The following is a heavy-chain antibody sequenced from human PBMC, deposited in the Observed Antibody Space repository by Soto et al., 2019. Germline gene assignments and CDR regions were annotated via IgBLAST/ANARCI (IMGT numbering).Heavy chain of an antibody. J-gene: IGHJ3*02. CDR1: GASITSTY. CDR3: AREGGYYDSSGYFLGAFDS. V-gene: IGHV4-59*01. CDR2: IYYSGTT. Sequence: SETLSLTCTVSGASITSTYWSWIRQSPGKGLEWIGYIYYSGTTNYNPPLKNRVTISVDTSKNQLSLNLTSVTAADTAVYYCAREGGYYDSSGYFLGAFDSWGQGTMVTVSS. D-gene: IGHD3-22*01.